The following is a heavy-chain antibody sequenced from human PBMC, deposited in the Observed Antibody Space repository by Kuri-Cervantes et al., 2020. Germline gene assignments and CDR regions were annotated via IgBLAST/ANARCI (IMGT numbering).Heavy chain of an antibody. D-gene: IGHD3-9*01. CDR1: GGSISSYY. V-gene: IGHV4-59*12. J-gene: IGHJ6*02. CDR3: ATLLRYFDYASYYYYYGMDV. CDR2: IYYSGST. Sequence: SETLSLTCTVSGGSISSYYWSWIRQPPGKGLEWIGYIYYSGSTNYNPSLKSRVTISVDTSKNQFSLKLGSVTAADTAVYYCATLLRYFDYASYYYYYGMDVWGQGTTVTVSS.